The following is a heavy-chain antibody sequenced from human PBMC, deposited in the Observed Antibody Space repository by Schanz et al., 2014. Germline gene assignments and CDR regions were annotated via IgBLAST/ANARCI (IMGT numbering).Heavy chain of an antibody. J-gene: IGHJ3*02. Sequence: QVQLVQSGAEVKKPGASVKVSCKASRYTFNTYGLNWVRQAPGQGLEWMGWISPYNGNTNYAQKLQGRVTMTADTSTSTAYMDLRSLRSDDTALYYCTRGGYSYALSAFDIWGQGTMVTVSS. V-gene: IGHV1-18*01. CDR3: TRGGYSYALSAFDI. CDR1: RYTFNTYG. D-gene: IGHD5-18*01. CDR2: ISPYNGNT.